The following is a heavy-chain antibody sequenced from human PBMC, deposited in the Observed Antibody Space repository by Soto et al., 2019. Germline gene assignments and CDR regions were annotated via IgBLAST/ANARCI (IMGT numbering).Heavy chain of an antibody. CDR2: IYYSGST. CDR1: GGSISSGDYY. D-gene: IGHD2-2*01. CDR3: GTMPIVVEPAPMDV. V-gene: IGHV4-30-4*02. Sequence: PSDTLALTFTVSGGSISSGDYYWSWLHQPPGKGLEWIGYIYYSGSTSYNASLKSRTSISADPSNNQFSLKLHSLTAADTAVYFCGTMPIVVEPAPMDVWGQGTTVTVSS. J-gene: IGHJ6*02.